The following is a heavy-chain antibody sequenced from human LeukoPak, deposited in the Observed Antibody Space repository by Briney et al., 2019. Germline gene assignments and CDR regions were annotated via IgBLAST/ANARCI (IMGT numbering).Heavy chain of an antibody. CDR3: AMIPGTTSPGFDY. D-gene: IGHD1-7*01. J-gene: IGHJ4*02. CDR1: GGSISSYY. V-gene: IGHV4-59*08. Sequence: SETLSLTCTVSGGSISSYYWSWIRQPPGKGLEWIGYIYYSGSTNYNPSLKSRVTISVDTSKNQFSLKLSSVTAADTAVYYCAMIPGTTSPGFDYWGQGTLVTVSS. CDR2: IYYSGST.